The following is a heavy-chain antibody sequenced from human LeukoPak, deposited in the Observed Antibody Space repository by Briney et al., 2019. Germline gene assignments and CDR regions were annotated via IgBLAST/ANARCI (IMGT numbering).Heavy chain of an antibody. J-gene: IGHJ4*02. D-gene: IGHD2-15*01. CDR1: GFTFSSYD. Sequence: GGSLRLSCAASGFTFSSYDMSWVRQARGKGVEWVSGICHGGIHTYYADYVKGRFIISTDDSKNTLYLQMTSLRADDTAVYHCAKEKKSGGWPIDNWGQGALVTVSS. V-gene: IGHV3-23*01. CDR2: ICHGGIHT. CDR3: AKEKKSGGWPIDN.